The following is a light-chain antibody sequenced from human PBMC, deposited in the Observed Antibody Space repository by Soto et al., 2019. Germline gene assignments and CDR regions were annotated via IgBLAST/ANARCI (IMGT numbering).Light chain of an antibody. J-gene: IGKJ1*01. Sequence: DIEMTQSPATMSESVGDRVPITCRASQSISEWLAWYQQKAGKAPDLLIYDASSLEGGVPSRFSGSGYGTEFTLTISSLLTDDFATYYCQQYSSYPWTFGQGTKV. CDR3: QQYSSYPWT. CDR1: QSISEW. V-gene: IGKV1-5*01. CDR2: DAS.